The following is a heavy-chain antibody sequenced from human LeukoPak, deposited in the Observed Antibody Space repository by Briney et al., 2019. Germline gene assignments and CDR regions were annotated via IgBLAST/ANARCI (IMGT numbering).Heavy chain of an antibody. J-gene: IGHJ4*02. Sequence: SETLSLTCTVSGASISSYYWTWIRQSAGKGLEWIGRIYGSGSTNYNPSLKSRVTMSVDTSKHQFSLRLNSVTAADTAVYYCAKDPPASSATHSSSWSFDYWGQGTLVTVSS. CDR2: IYGSGST. V-gene: IGHV4-4*07. CDR3: AKDPPASSATHSSSWSFDY. D-gene: IGHD6-13*01. CDR1: GASISSYY.